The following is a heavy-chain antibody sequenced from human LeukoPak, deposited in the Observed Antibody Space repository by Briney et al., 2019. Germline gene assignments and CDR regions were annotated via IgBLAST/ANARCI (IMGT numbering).Heavy chain of an antibody. CDR3: ASQGYDSSGYYRDY. D-gene: IGHD3-22*01. Sequence: GGSLRLSCVGSGFSLSTYDMGWVRQTPGKGLEWVSAISTTGGYTEDADSVKGRFTISRDNSQNTLYLQMNSLRAEDTAVYYCASQGYDSSGYYRDYWGQGTLVTVSS. J-gene: IGHJ4*02. CDR1: GFSLSTYD. CDR2: ISTTGGYT. V-gene: IGHV3-23*01.